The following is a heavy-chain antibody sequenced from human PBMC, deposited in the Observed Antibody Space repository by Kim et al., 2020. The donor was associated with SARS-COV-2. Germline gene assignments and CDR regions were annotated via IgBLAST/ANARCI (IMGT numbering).Heavy chain of an antibody. V-gene: IGHV4-39*07. Sequence: SETLSLTCTVSGGSISSSSYYWGWIRQPPGKGLEWIGSIYYSGSTYYNTSLKSRVTISVDTSKNQFSLKLSSVTAADTAVYYCARDRGHYYGSLGPIWG. J-gene: IGHJ3*02. CDR1: GGSISSSSYY. CDR2: IYYSGST. D-gene: IGHD3-10*01. CDR3: ARDRGHYYGSLGPI.